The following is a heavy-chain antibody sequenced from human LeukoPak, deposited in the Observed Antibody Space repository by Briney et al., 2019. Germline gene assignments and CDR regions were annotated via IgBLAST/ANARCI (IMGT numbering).Heavy chain of an antibody. J-gene: IGHJ4*02. V-gene: IGHV4-34*01. D-gene: IGHD6-6*01. CDR2: INHSGST. Sequence: SETLSLTCAVYGGSFSGYYWSWIRQPPGKGLEWIGEINHSGSTNYNPSLRSRVTISVDTSKNQFALKLSSVTAADTAVYYCARHFRQLEAINYWGQGTLVTVSS. CDR1: GGSFSGYY. CDR3: ARHFRQLEAINY.